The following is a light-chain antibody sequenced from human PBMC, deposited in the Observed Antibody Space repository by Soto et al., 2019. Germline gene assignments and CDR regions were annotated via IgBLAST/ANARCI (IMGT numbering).Light chain of an antibody. Sequence: DIQMTQSPSSLSAVVGDRVTITCRASRGIGDRLAWFQQKPGKAPQFLIQAASNLQSGVPSRFSGSGSGTEFILSINSLQPEDIATYYCQKYNSAPWTLGQGTKVEIK. J-gene: IGKJ1*01. CDR2: AAS. CDR1: RGIGDR. V-gene: IGKV1-12*01. CDR3: QKYNSAPWT.